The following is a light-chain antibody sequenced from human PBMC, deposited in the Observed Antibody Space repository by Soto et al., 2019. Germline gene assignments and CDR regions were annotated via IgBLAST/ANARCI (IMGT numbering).Light chain of an antibody. V-gene: IGLV1-40*01. Sequence: QSVLTQPPSVSGAPGHWVSICCTGSSSNIGTGYDVHWYQHLPGTAPKLLIYGNINRPSGVPDRFSGSKSGTSGSLVITGLQVEDEADYYCQSYDSGLSASVFGGGTKVTVL. CDR2: GNI. CDR1: SSNIGTGYD. J-gene: IGLJ2*01. CDR3: QSYDSGLSASV.